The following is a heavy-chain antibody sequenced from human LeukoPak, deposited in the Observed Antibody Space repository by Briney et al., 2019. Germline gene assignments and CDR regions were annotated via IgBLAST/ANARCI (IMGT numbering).Heavy chain of an antibody. CDR3: ARDQFPLRFFEWLLLTGLDY. V-gene: IGHV3-30-3*01. CDR1: GFTFSLYA. Sequence: PGGSLRLSCTASGFTFSLYAMHWVRQCPGKGLEWVAVISYDGSNKYYADSVKGRFTISRDNSKNTLYLQMNSLRAEDTAVYYCARDQFPLRFFEWLLLTGLDYWGQGTLVTVSS. D-gene: IGHD3-3*01. J-gene: IGHJ4*02. CDR2: ISYDGSNK.